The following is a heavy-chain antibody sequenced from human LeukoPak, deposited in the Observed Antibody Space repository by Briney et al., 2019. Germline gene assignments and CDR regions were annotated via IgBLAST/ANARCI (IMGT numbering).Heavy chain of an antibody. V-gene: IGHV3-48*01. CDR2: ISSSSSTI. CDR3: AKVGVASKIPRDGYNGD. J-gene: IGHJ4*02. CDR1: GFTFSSYS. Sequence: GGSLRLSCAASGFTFSSYSMNWVRQAPGKGLEWVSYISSSSSTIYYADSVKGRFTISRDNAKNSLYLQMNSLRAEDTAVYYCAKVGVASKIPRDGYNGDWGQGTLVTVSS. D-gene: IGHD5-24*01.